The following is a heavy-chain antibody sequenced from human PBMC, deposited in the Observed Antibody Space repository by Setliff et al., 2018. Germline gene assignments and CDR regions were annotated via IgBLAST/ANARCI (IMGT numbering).Heavy chain of an antibody. J-gene: IGHJ4*02. CDR2: INHSGST. CDR1: GGSISSSSYY. CDR3: ARGPRYSGSYYVNY. Sequence: PSETLSLTCTVSGGSISSSSYYWGWIRQPPGKGLEWIGEINHSGSTNYNPSLKSRVTISVDTSKNQFSLNLSSVTAADTAVYYCARGPRYSGSYYVNYWGQGTLVTVS. V-gene: IGHV4-39*07. D-gene: IGHD1-26*01.